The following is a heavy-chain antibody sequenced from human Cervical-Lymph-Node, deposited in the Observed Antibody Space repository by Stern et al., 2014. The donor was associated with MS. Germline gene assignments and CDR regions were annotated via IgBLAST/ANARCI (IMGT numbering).Heavy chain of an antibody. Sequence: EVQLVESGGGLVQPGRSLRLSCAVSGFTFGDYALHWVRQAPGRGRGWVSGINWNSGSIGYVDSVKGRFTISRDNAKNSLYLQMNSLRAEDTALYYCVKDRFSLYFYGMEVWGQGTTVTVSS. J-gene: IGHJ6*02. D-gene: IGHD2-21*01. CDR2: INWNSGSI. CDR1: GFTFGDYA. V-gene: IGHV3-9*01. CDR3: VKDRFSLYFYGMEV.